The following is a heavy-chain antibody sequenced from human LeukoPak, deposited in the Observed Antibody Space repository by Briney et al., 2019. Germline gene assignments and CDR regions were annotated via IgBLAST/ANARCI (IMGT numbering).Heavy chain of an antibody. CDR3: ARAGDHVVFGGVDV. Sequence: SETLSLTCTVSGGSISSSSYYWGWIRQPPGKGLEWIGSIYYSGSTYYNPSLKSRVTISVDTSKNQFSLKLSSVTAADTAVYYCARAGDHVVFGGVDVWGRGTMVTVSS. J-gene: IGHJ3*01. V-gene: IGHV4-39*01. CDR2: IYYSGST. D-gene: IGHD2-21*01. CDR1: GGSISSSSYY.